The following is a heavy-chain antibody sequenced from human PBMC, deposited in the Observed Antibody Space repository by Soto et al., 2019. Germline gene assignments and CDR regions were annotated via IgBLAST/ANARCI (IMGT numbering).Heavy chain of an antibody. CDR1: GGTLSDHG. Sequence: QVQLEQSGAEVKKPGSSVKISCKASGGTLSDHGVSWLRQAPGQGLEWVGGTIPVFNTAKYAPKFQGRVPIAADKSRSIAYMELGSWRSDDTAFYYCARGVYGSGSYYTGPSAFDIWGQGTLVIVSS. CDR2: TIPVFNTA. D-gene: IGHD3-10*01. CDR3: ARGVYGSGSYYTGPSAFDI. J-gene: IGHJ3*02. V-gene: IGHV1-69*06.